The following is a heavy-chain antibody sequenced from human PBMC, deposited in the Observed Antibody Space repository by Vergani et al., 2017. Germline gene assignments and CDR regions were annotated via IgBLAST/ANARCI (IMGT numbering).Heavy chain of an antibody. CDR2: IDYTGKT. J-gene: IGHJ6*03. CDR3: ARERVNYMDV. V-gene: IGHV4-59*13. CDR1: GGSISAFY. D-gene: IGHD3-3*01. Sequence: QVQLQESGPGLVKSSETLSLTCPISGGSISAFYWSWIRLAPGKGLGWIGYIDYTGKTRYNVALNSRPTLPVDTCQNQFSLRLSSVTSADTALYFCARERVNYMDVWGKGTTVIVSS.